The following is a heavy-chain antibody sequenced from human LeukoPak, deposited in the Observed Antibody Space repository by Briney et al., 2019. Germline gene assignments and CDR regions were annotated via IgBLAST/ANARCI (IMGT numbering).Heavy chain of an antibody. J-gene: IGHJ6*03. D-gene: IGHD7-27*01. CDR1: GFTFGDYA. Sequence: PGGSLRLSCTASGFTFGDYAMSWFRQAPGKGLEWVGFIRSKAYGGTTEYAASVKGRFTISRDDSKSIAYLQMNSLKTEDTAVYYCTRATFGWGNYYMDVWGKGTTVTVSS. CDR2: IRSKAYGGTT. V-gene: IGHV3-49*03. CDR3: TRATFGWGNYYMDV.